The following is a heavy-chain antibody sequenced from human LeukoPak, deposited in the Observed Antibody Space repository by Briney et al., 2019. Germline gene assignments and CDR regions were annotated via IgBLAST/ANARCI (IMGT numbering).Heavy chain of an antibody. Sequence: GGSLRLSCAASGFTFSSYSMNWVRQAPGKGLEWVSYISSSSSTIYYADSLKGRFTISRDNSKNTLYLQMNSLRAEDTAVYYCAREGIVATMDYWGQGTLVTVSS. CDR3: AREGIVATMDY. CDR1: GFTFSSYS. J-gene: IGHJ4*02. V-gene: IGHV3-48*01. D-gene: IGHD5-12*01. CDR2: ISSSSSTI.